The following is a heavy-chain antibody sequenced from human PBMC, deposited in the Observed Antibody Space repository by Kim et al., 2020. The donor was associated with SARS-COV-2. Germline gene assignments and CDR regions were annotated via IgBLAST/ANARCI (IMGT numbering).Heavy chain of an antibody. Sequence: IGHADSLKGRFTISIDDAKSSLYLQMNSLRPEDTALYYCSRKLATGAFDIWGQGTLVIVSS. CDR3: SRKLATGAFDI. J-gene: IGHJ3*02. D-gene: IGHD3-3*02. CDR2: I. V-gene: IGHV3-9*01.